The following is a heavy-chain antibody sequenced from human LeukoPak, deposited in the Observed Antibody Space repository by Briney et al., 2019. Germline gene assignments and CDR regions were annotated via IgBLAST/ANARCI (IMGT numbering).Heavy chain of an antibody. CDR1: GCTFSSYA. J-gene: IGHJ3*02. CDR3: AVIVCATGDAFDI. Sequence: SVKVSCKASGCTFSSYAISWVRQAPGKGLEWMGGIIPIFGTANYAQKFQGRVTINAEESTSTAYMELSSLRSEDTAVYYCAVIVCATGDAFDIWGQGTMVTVSS. V-gene: IGHV1-69*01. CDR2: IIPIFGTA. D-gene: IGHD1-26*01.